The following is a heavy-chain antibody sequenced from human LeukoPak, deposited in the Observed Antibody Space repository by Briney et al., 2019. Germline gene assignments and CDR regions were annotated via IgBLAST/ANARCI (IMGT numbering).Heavy chain of an antibody. CDR1: GGSFSSEA. CDR2: IIPIFGTA. CDR3: GRKAGDCGGGSCYSIDY. J-gene: IGHJ4*02. V-gene: IGHV1-69*05. Sequence: SVKVSCKAFGGSFSSEAISWVRQAPGQGLEWMGGIIPIFGTANYAQKFQGRVTITTDESTSTAYMEVSSLRPEDTAVYYCGRKAGDCGGGSCYSIDYWGQGTLVTVSS. D-gene: IGHD2-15*01.